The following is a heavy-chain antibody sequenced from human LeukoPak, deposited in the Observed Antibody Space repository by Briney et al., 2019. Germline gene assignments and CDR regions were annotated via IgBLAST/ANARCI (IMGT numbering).Heavy chain of an antibody. V-gene: IGHV4-34*01. D-gene: IGHD6-13*01. CDR3: ASRRGEQQLLEDY. J-gene: IGHJ4*02. Sequence: SETLSLTCAVYGGSFSGYYWSWIRQPPGKGLEWIGEINHSGSTYYNPSLKSRVTISVDTSKNQFSLKLSSVTAADTAVYYCASRRGEQQLLEDYWGQGTLVTVSS. CDR2: INHSGST. CDR1: GGSFSGYY.